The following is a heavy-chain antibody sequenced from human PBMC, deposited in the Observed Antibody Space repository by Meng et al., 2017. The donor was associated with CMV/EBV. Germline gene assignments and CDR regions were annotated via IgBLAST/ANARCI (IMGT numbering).Heavy chain of an antibody. D-gene: IGHD3-3*01. J-gene: IGHJ4*02. V-gene: IGHV1-69*10. CDR1: GGTFSSYA. CDR3: ARGTSYDFWSGYPPSSFDY. CDR2: IIPILGIA. Sequence: SVKVSCKASGGTFSSYAISWVRQAPGQGLEWMGGIIPILGIANYAQKFQGRVTITADKSTSTAYMELRSLRSDDTAVYYCARGTSYDFWSGYPPSSFDYWGQGTPVTVSS.